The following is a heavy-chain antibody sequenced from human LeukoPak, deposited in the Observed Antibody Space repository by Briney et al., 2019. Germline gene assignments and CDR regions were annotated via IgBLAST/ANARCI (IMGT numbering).Heavy chain of an antibody. CDR1: GYSFTSYW. Sequence: GESLKISCKGSGYSFTSYWIGWVRQMPGKGLEWMGIIYPGDSDTRYSPSFQGQVTISADKSISTAYLQWSSLKASDTAMYYCARLHRWTYSGSYSGDLTYFDYWGQGTLVTVSS. CDR3: ARLHRWTYSGSYSGDLTYFDY. D-gene: IGHD1-26*01. J-gene: IGHJ4*02. CDR2: IYPGDSDT. V-gene: IGHV5-51*01.